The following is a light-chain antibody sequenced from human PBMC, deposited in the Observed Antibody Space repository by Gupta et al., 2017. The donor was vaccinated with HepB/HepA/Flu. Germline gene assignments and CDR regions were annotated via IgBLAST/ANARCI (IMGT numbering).Light chain of an antibody. Sequence: EIVMTQSPATLSVSPGERATLSCRASQSVSSNLAWYQQKPGQAPRLLIYGASTRATGIKARFSGSGDGTEFTLTISSRQSEDFAVYYCQQENNGHPNITFGQGTQVEIK. J-gene: IGKJ5*01. CDR3: QQENNGHPNIT. CDR2: GAS. CDR1: QSVSSN. V-gene: IGKV3-15*01.